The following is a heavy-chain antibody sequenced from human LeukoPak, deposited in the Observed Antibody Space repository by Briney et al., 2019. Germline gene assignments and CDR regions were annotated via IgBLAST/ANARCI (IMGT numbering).Heavy chain of an antibody. J-gene: IGHJ5*02. CDR3: ARDEGSYGDNWFDP. V-gene: IGHV3-11*01. D-gene: IGHD1-26*01. CDR2: ISSSGSTI. CDR1: GFTFSDYY. Sequence: GGSLRLSCAASGFTFSDYYMSLIRQAPGKGLEWVSYISSSGSTIYYADPVKGGFTISRDNAKNLLYLQMNSLRAEDTAVYYCARDEGSYGDNWFDPWGQGTLVTVSS.